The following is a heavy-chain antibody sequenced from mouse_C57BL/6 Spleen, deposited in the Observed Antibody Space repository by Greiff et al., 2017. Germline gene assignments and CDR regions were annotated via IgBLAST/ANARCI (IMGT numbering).Heavy chain of an antibody. CDR1: GYSITSGYY. Sequence: EVQRVESGPGLVKPSQSLSLTCSVTGYSITSGYYWNWIRQFPGNKLEWMGYISYDGSNNYNPSLKNRISITRDTSKNQFFLKLNSVTTEDTATYYCAIRSNYYGSSYWYFDVWGTGTTVTVSS. CDR2: ISYDGSN. J-gene: IGHJ1*03. D-gene: IGHD1-1*01. V-gene: IGHV3-6*01. CDR3: AIRSNYYGSSYWYFDV.